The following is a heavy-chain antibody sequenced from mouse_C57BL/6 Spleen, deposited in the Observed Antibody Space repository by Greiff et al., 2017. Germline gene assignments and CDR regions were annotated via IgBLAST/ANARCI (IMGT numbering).Heavy chain of an antibody. CDR2: ISDGGSYT. Sequence: EVQGVESGGGLVKPGGSLKLSCAASGFTFSSYAMSRVRQTPEKRLEWVATISDGGSYTYYPANVKGRFTISRDNAKNNLYLQMSHLKSEDTAMYYVASLLLWYFAYWGQGTLVTVSA. D-gene: IGHD2-10*01. CDR3: ASLLLWYFAY. V-gene: IGHV5-4*01. J-gene: IGHJ3*01. CDR1: GFTFSSYA.